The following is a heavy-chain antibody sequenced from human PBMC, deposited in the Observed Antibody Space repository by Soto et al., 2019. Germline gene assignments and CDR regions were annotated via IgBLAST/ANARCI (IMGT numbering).Heavy chain of an antibody. CDR2: IKSDGSST. D-gene: IGHD6-25*01. CDR3: ARSLRVAALRGYYYGMDV. V-gene: IGHV3-74*01. CDR1: GFTFSNCW. Sequence: SXRRSCASSGFTFSNCWMHWVRQVPVNGLVWVSHIKSDGSSTSYADSVKGRLTISRDNAKNTLYLQMNSLRDEDTAVYYCARSLRVAALRGYYYGMDVWGQGTTVTVSS. J-gene: IGHJ6*02.